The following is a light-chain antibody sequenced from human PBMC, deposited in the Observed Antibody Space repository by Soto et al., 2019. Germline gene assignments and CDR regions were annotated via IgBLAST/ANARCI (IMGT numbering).Light chain of an antibody. CDR2: DAS. CDR3: QQRNNWFT. CDR1: QSIRNY. Sequence: EIVLTQSPATLSLSPGERATLSCRASQSIRNYLAWYQQKPGQAPRLLIYDASNRANGIPARFSGSGSGTDFIITISSLEPEDSAVYFCQQRNNWFTFGGGSKVEIK. V-gene: IGKV3-11*01. J-gene: IGKJ4*01.